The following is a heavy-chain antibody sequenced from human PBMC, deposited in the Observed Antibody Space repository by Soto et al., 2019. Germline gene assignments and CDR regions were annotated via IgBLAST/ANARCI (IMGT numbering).Heavy chain of an antibody. CDR3: ASLGGSRFDY. V-gene: IGHV3-33*01. CDR1: GFTFSSYG. CDR2: IWYDGSNK. D-gene: IGHD1-26*01. Sequence: QVQLVESGGGVVQPGRSLRLSCAASGFTFSSYGMHWVRQAPGKGLEWLAVIWYDGSNKYYADSVKGRFTISRDNSKNTLYLQMNSLRAEDTAVYYCASLGGSRFDYWGQGTLVTVSS. J-gene: IGHJ4*02.